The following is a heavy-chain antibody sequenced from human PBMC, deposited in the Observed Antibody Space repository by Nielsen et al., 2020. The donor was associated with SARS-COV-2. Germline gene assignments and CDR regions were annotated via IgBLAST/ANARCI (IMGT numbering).Heavy chain of an antibody. CDR1: AYTFTSFA. J-gene: IGHJ4*02. V-gene: IGHV1-3*01. CDR2: INAGNGNT. CDR3: ARAPFTIFGVGPFDY. D-gene: IGHD3-3*01. Sequence: ASVKVSCKASAYTFTSFAMHWVRQAPGQRLEWMGWINAGNGNTKYSQKFQGRVTITRDTSASTAYMELSSLRSEDTAVYYCARAPFTIFGVGPFDYWGQGTLVTVSS.